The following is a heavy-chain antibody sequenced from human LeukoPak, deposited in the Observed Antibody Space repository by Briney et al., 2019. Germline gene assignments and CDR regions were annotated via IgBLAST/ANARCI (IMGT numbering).Heavy chain of an antibody. CDR2: IYYSGST. J-gene: IGHJ4*02. Sequence: PSETLSLTCTVSGGPISSSSYYWGWIRQPPGKGLEWIGSIYYSGSTYYNPSLKSRVTISVDTSKNQFSLKLSSVTAADTAVYYCARVVDGSSDYWGQGTLVTVSS. CDR1: GGPISSSSYY. D-gene: IGHD1-26*01. CDR3: ARVVDGSSDY. V-gene: IGHV4-39*07.